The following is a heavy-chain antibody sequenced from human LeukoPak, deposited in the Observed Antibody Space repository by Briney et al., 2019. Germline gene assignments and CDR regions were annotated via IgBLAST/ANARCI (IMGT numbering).Heavy chain of an antibody. CDR1: GGTFSSYA. J-gene: IGHJ3*02. Sequence: GASVKVSCKASGGTFSSYAISWVRQAPGQGLEWMGGIIPIFGTANYAQRFQGRVTITADESTSTAYMELSSLRSEDTAVYYCAGKAAAWSAFDIWGQGTMVTVSS. V-gene: IGHV1-69*01. CDR2: IIPIFGTA. D-gene: IGHD6-13*01. CDR3: AGKAAAWSAFDI.